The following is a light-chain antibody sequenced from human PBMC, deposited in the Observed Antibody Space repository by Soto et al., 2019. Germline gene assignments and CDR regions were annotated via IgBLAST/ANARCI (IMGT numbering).Light chain of an antibody. J-gene: IGLJ1*01. Sequence: QSVLTQPPSASGSPGQSVTISCTGDNSDVGSYNFVSWYQQHPGRAPKLLIYEVSKRPSGVPDRFSGSKSGNTASLTVSGLQAEDEADYYCSSYAGTNTRYLFGSGTKVTVL. CDR3: SSYAGTNTRYL. CDR2: EVS. V-gene: IGLV2-8*01. CDR1: NSDVGSYNF.